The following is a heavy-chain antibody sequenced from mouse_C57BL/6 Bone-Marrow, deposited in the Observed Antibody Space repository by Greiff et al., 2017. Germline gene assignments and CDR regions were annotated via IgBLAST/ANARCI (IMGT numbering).Heavy chain of an antibody. Sequence: SGAELASPGASVTLSCTASGYTFTDHIMHWVKKRPGQGLEWIGRIYPVSGETNYNQKFLGKATFSADRSSSTVYMVWNSLTSENPAVYCCVGHYCYFDVWGTGTTVTVSS. J-gene: IGHJ1*03. CDR3: VGHYCYFDV. CDR1: GYTFTDHI. V-gene: IGHV1-11*01. CDR2: IYPVSGET.